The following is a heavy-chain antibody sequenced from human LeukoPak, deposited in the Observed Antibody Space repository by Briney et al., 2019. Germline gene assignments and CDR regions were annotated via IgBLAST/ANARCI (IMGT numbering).Heavy chain of an antibody. J-gene: IGHJ3*01. CDR3: ARSMSDAFDL. CDR2: INSDGSST. CDR1: GFTFRSCW. V-gene: IGHV3-74*01. Sequence: PGGSLRLSCAASGFTFRSCWMHWVRQVPGKGLVWVSVINSDGSSTNHSDSAKGRFTISRDNAKNTLYLQMNSLRAEDTAIYYCARSMSDAFDLWGQGTMVTVS.